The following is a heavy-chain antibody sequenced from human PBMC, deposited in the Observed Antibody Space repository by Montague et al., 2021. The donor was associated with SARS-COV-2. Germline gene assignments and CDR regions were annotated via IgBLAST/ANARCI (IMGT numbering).Heavy chain of an antibody. J-gene: IGHJ4*02. CDR3: AKPLATGNYYY. V-gene: IGHV4-39*01. Sequence: SETLSLSCTVSGGSISSSNYYWGWVRQPPGKGLEWIGSISYRADLYYNPSLKSRLTISVDTSQNQFSLKLSSVTAADTAVYYCAKPLATGNYYYWGQGTLVTVSS. CDR2: ISYRADL. CDR1: GGSISSSNYY. D-gene: IGHD1-1*01.